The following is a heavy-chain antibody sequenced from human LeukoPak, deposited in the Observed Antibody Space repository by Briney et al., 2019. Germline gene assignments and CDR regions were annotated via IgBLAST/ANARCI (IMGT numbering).Heavy chain of an antibody. CDR3: VRIPNSANFPNWFDP. CDR2: ISGSSAYI. J-gene: IGHJ5*02. V-gene: IGHV3-21*01. Sequence: GGSLRLSCAASGFTFSSYNVNWVRQASEKGLEWISSISGSSAYIYYADSVKGRFTISRDNAKNSLYLQMNSLRADDTAVYYCVRIPNSANFPNWFDPWGQGTLVTVSS. CDR1: GFTFSSYN. D-gene: IGHD2/OR15-2a*01.